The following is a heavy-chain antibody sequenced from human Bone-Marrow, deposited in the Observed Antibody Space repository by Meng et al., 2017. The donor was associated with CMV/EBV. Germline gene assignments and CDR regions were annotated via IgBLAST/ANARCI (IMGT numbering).Heavy chain of an antibody. J-gene: IGHJ4*02. CDR3: ARGGVVVNGAPFDY. Sequence: QVGAGLLEPSSTLSPTWAVYGGSFSGYYWSWIRQPPGKGLEWIGEINHSGSTNYTPSLKSRVTISVDTSKNQFSLKLSSVTAADTAVYYCARGGVVVNGAPFDYWGQGTLVTVSS. D-gene: IGHD3-22*01. CDR2: INHSGST. CDR1: GGSFSGYY. V-gene: IGHV4-34*01.